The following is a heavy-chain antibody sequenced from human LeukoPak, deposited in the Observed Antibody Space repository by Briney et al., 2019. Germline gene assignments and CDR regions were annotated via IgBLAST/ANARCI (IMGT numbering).Heavy chain of an antibody. V-gene: IGHV3-7*03. D-gene: IGHD1-26*01. CDR2: IKQDGSEK. Sequence: GGSLRLSCVASGFNYNTYWMSWVRQAPGKGLEWVANIKQDGSEKNYVDSVKGRFTISGDNAKNSLYLQMNSLRAEDTAIYYCTRDYRGTLDYWGQGTLVTVSS. J-gene: IGHJ4*02. CDR1: GFNYNTYW. CDR3: TRDYRGTLDY.